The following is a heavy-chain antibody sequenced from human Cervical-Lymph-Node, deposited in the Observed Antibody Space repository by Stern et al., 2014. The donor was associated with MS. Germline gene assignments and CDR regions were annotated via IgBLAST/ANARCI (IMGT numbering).Heavy chain of an antibody. CDR2: IYPGDSDT. J-gene: IGHJ4*02. V-gene: IGHV5-51*01. D-gene: IGHD4-17*01. CDR3: ARDYGDYAFDY. Sequence: VQLVQSGAEVKKPGESLKISCKASGYTFTANWIAWVRQMPGKGLEWMGIIYPGDSDTRYSPSFQGQITISADKSISTAYLQWSSLKASDTAMYYCARDYGDYAFDYWGQGTLVTVSS. CDR1: GYTFTANW.